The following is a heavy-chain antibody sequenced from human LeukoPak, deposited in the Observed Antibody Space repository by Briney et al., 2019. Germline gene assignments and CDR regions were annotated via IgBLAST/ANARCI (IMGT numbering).Heavy chain of an antibody. V-gene: IGHV3-66*01. D-gene: IGHD4-17*01. J-gene: IGHJ6*02. CDR2: IYSGGST. Sequence: QSGGSLRLSCAASGFTVSSNYMSWVRQAPGKGLEWVSVIYSGGSTYYADSVKGRFTISRDNSKNTLYLQMNSLRAEDTAVYYCARDLGGASDYGDYVSPYYYYGMDVWGQGTTVTVSS. CDR1: GFTVSSNY. CDR3: ARDLGGASDYGDYVSPYYYYGMDV.